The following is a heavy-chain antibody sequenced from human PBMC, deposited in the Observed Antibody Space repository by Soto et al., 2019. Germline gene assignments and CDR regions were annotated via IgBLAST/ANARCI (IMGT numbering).Heavy chain of an antibody. V-gene: IGHV3-9*01. CDR3: AKEDSGFSGYMDV. J-gene: IGHJ6*03. Sequence: EVQLVESGGGLVQPGRSLRLSCIASGFNFNDHGMHWVRQAPGKGLEWVSGITWHSDGMGYADSVKGRFTISRDNAKNSLYLQMNSLRVDATALYYCAKEDSGFSGYMDVWGKGTTVTVSS. CDR1: GFNFNDHG. D-gene: IGHD3-10*01. CDR2: ITWHSDGM.